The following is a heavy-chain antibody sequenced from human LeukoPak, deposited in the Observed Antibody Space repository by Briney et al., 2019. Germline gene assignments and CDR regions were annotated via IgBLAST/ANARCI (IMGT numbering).Heavy chain of an antibody. Sequence: ASVKVSCKSSGYTFTNYYIHWVRQAPGQGLEWMGWINPNTGGTNYAQNFQGRVTMTRDTSISTAYMELSRLRSDDTAVYYCARDASRTYAHFFWGQGTLVTVSS. V-gene: IGHV1-2*02. CDR2: INPNTGGT. D-gene: IGHD2/OR15-2a*01. J-gene: IGHJ4*02. CDR1: GYTFTNYY. CDR3: ARDASRTYAHFF.